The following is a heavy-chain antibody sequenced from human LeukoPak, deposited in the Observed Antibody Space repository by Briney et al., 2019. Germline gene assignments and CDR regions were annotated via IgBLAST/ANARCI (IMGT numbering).Heavy chain of an antibody. Sequence: SETLSLTCSVSDDSITMYYWTWIRQPPGKGLEWIGEINHSGSTNYNPSLKSRVTISVDTSKNQFSLKLSSVTAADTAVYYCARTTVTTSFDIWGQGTMVTVSS. V-gene: IGHV4-34*01. CDR2: INHSGST. D-gene: IGHD4-17*01. J-gene: IGHJ3*02. CDR1: DDSITMYY. CDR3: ARTTVTTSFDI.